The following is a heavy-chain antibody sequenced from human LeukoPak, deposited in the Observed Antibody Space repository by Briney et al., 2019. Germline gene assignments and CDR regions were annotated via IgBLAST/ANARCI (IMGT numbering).Heavy chain of an antibody. CDR3: AKAMGRLRGIAAAGTPGAYYYYYMDV. CDR2: IRYDGSNK. CDR1: EFIVSANY. J-gene: IGHJ6*03. V-gene: IGHV3-30*02. Sequence: GGSLRLSCAASEFIVSANYMSSVRQAPGKGLEWVAFIRYDGSNKYYADSVKGRFTISRDNSKNTLYLQMNSLRAEDTAVYYCAKAMGRLRGIAAAGTPGAYYYYYMDVWGKGTTVTISS. D-gene: IGHD6-13*01.